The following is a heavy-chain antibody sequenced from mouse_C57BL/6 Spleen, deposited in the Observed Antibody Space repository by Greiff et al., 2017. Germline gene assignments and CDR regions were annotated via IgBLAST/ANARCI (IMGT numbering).Heavy chain of an antibody. Sequence: EVQLQESGPGLVKPSQSLSLTCSVTGYSITSGYYWNWIRQFPGNKLEWMGYISYDGSNNYNPSLKNRISITRDTSKNQFFLKLNSVTTEDTATYYCARERGSRLDYWGQGTSVTVSS. CDR1: GYSITSGYY. D-gene: IGHD1-1*01. CDR3: ARERGSRLDY. J-gene: IGHJ4*01. V-gene: IGHV3-6*01. CDR2: ISYDGSN.